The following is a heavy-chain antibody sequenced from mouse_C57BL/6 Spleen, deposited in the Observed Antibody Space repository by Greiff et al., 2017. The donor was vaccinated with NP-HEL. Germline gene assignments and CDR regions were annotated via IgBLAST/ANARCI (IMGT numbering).Heavy chain of an antibody. Sequence: QVQLQQPGAELVRPGSSVKLSCKASGYTFTSYWMHWVKQRPIQGLEWIGNIDPSDSETHYNQKFKDKATLTVDKSSSTAYMQLSSLTSEDSAVYYCARKAWDDYFDYWGQGTTLTVSS. CDR3: ARKAWDDYFDY. J-gene: IGHJ2*01. V-gene: IGHV1-52*01. D-gene: IGHD4-1*01. CDR2: IDPSDSET. CDR1: GYTFTSYW.